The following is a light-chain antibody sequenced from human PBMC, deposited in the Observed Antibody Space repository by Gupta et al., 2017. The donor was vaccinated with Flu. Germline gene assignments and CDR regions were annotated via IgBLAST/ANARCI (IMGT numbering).Light chain of an antibody. Sequence: SYELTQPPSESVSPGQTASITCSGDKLGDEYACWYQQKPGQSPVLVIYQNNKRPSGIPERFSGSNSGNTATLTISGTQALDEADYYCQAWDSSTAVFGGGTKLTVL. V-gene: IGLV3-1*01. CDR1: KLGDEY. CDR2: QNN. CDR3: QAWDSSTAV. J-gene: IGLJ2*01.